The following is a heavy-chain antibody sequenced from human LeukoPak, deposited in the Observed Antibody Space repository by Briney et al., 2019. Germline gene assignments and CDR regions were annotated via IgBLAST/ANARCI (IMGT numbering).Heavy chain of an antibody. CDR2: ISGSGSGGNT. D-gene: IGHD3-10*01. V-gene: IGHV3-23*01. Sequence: GGSLRLSCAASGFTFSSYAMSWVRQAPGKGLEWVSNISGSGSGGNTYYADSVKGRFTISRDNSKNPLYLQMNSLRAEDTAVYYCASSPYMVRGVTWGQGTLVTVSS. CDR1: GFTFSSYA. CDR3: ASSPYMVRGVT. J-gene: IGHJ4*02.